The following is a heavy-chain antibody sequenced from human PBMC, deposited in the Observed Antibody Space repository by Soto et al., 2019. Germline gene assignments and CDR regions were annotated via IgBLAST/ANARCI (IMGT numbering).Heavy chain of an antibody. D-gene: IGHD2-2*01. J-gene: IGHJ4*02. Sequence: EVQLLESGGGLVQPGGSLRLSCAASGFTFSNYAMTWVRQAPGKGLEWVSAISSSGGSTYYADCVKGRFTISRDSSKNTLYLEMNSLRVEDTAVYYCAKMPRDIVVLPAAPDCWGQGALVTVSS. CDR3: AKMPRDIVVLPAAPDC. CDR1: GFTFSNYA. CDR2: ISSSGGST. V-gene: IGHV3-23*01.